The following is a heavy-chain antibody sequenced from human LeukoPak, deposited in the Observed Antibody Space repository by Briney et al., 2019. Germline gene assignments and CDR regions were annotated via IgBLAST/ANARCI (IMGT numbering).Heavy chain of an antibody. CDR1: GFTFSSYW. D-gene: IGHD3-10*01. Sequence: GGSLRLSCAAPGFTFSSYWMHWVRQVPGKGLVWVSRINSDGSSTSYADSVKGRFTISRDNAKNTLYVQMNSLRAEDTAVYYCSTGSGHAFDIWGRGTMVTVSS. V-gene: IGHV3-74*01. CDR2: INSDGSST. CDR3: STGSGHAFDI. J-gene: IGHJ3*02.